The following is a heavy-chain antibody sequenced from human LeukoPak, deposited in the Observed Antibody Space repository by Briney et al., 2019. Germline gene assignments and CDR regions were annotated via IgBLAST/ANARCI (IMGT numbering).Heavy chain of an antibody. J-gene: IGHJ3*02. CDR2: IDPGDSQT. CDR3: AVKGVVVGGLDI. D-gene: IGHD2-21*01. Sequence: GESLRISCKGSGYSFSGYWISWVRQMPGKGRRWMGKIDPGDSQTICSPSFQGHVIISIDKSISTAYLQWNSLKASDSAMYFCAVKGVVVGGLDIWGQGTMVAVSS. V-gene: IGHV5-10-1*01. CDR1: GYSFSGYW.